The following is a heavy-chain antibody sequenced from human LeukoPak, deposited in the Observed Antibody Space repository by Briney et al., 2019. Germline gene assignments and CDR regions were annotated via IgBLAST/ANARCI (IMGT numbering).Heavy chain of an antibody. CDR1: GFTFSDYA. CDR2: ISGSGAST. Sequence: GGSLRLSCAASGFTFSDYAVSWVRQAPGKGLEWVSSISGSGASTYYADSVKGRFTISRDNSENTLYLQMNSLRAEDTAVYYCARSARGTVTTDYWGQGTLVTVSS. V-gene: IGHV3-23*01. J-gene: IGHJ4*02. CDR3: ARSARGTVTTDY. D-gene: IGHD4-17*01.